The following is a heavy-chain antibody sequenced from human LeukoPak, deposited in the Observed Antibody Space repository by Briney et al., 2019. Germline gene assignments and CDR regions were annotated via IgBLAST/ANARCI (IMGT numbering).Heavy chain of an antibody. V-gene: IGHV3-23*01. CDR3: AKGSSSGWPYFFDY. J-gene: IGHJ4*02. D-gene: IGHD6-19*01. CDR1: GFTFSNYA. CDR2: ISGGSGSST. Sequence: GGSLRLSCAASGFTFSNYAMSWVRQAPGKGLEWVSAISGGSGSSTYYADAVKGRFSISRDNSRTTLSVQMNSLRAEDTAVYYCAKGSSSGWPYFFDYWGQGTLVTVSS.